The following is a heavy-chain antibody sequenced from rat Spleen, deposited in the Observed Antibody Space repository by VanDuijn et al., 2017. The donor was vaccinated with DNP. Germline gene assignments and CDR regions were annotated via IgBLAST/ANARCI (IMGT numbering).Heavy chain of an antibody. CDR1: GFTFSDYN. J-gene: IGHJ3*01. V-gene: IGHV5-22*01. CDR3: ASATSPLRGWFAY. D-gene: IGHD3-1*01. CDR2: LSSEGRST. Sequence: EVHLVESGGGLVQPGRSLKLSCAASGFTFSDYNMAWVRQAPKKGLEWVAYLSSEGRSTDYGDSVKGRFTISRDNAKSTLYLQMNSLRSEDTATYYCASATSPLRGWFAYWGQGTLVTVSS.